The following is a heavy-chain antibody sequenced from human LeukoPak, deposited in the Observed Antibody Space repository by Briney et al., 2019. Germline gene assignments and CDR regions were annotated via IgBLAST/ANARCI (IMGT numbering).Heavy chain of an antibody. V-gene: IGHV3-21*01. CDR3: ARGALMVVITRFDY. Sequence: GGSLRLSCAASGFTFSSYSMKWVRQAPGKGLEWVSSISSSSSYIYYADSVKGRFTISRDNAKNSLYLQMNSLRAEDTAVYYCARGALMVVITRFDYWGQGTLVTVSS. CDR2: ISSSSSYI. CDR1: GFTFSSYS. D-gene: IGHD3-22*01. J-gene: IGHJ4*02.